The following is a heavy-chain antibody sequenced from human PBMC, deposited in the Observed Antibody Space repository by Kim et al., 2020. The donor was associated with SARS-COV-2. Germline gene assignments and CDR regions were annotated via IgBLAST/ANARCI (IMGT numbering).Heavy chain of an antibody. CDR1: GIDFRNNW. CDR2: MREDGSGI. CDR3: ARGHYGLDV. Sequence: GGSLRLSCVASGIDFRNNWMSWVRQPRGKGLEWVAHMREDGSGIDYADSVKGRFTIFRDNAQESLYLQMNSLRVEDTATYYCARGHYGLDVWGQGTKVT. J-gene: IGHJ6*02. V-gene: IGHV3-7*05.